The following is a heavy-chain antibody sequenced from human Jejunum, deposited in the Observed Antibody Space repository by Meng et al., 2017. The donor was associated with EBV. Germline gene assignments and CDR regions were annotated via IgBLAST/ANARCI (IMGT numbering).Heavy chain of an antibody. D-gene: IGHD2-15*01. CDR2: SNSDETSI. J-gene: IGHJ4*02. CDR3: ARRDSRGGFYDS. Sequence: EGQLVSFGGGLLQPGGSLRLSCVVSGFTLSDYWMHWVRQVPGKGLLWVSRSNSDETSISYAESVKGRFSMSRDNAKNTLFLQMNSLTVEDTAVYYCARRDSRGGFYDSWGQGTLVTVSS. V-gene: IGHV3-74*01. CDR1: GFTLSDYW.